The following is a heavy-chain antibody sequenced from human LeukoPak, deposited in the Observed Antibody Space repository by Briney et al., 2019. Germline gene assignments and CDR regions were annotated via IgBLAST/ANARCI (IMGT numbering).Heavy chain of an antibody. CDR2: IYYSGST. CDR1: GGSISSGGYY. V-gene: IGHV4-30-2*03. D-gene: IGHD2-15*01. Sequence: SQTLSLTCTVSGGSISSGGYYWSWIRQPPGKGLEWIGSIYYSGSTYYNPSLKSRVTISVDTSKNQFSLRLSSVTAADTAVYYCARSGYPAPVGYFDYWGQGTLVTVSS. CDR3: ARSGYPAPVGYFDY. J-gene: IGHJ4*02.